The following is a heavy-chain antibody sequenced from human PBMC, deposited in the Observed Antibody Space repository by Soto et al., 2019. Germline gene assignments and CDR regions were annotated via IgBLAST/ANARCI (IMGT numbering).Heavy chain of an antibody. V-gene: IGHV3-23*01. Sequence: PGGSLRLSCAASAFSFNNYAMTWVRQAPGKGLEWVSVISGSGGSTSYGDSVKGRFTISRDNSKNTLYLQMDSLRAEDTAVYYCAKHRELGSISPYDYYGMDVWGQGTTVTVSS. CDR2: ISGSGGST. J-gene: IGHJ6*02. CDR3: AKHRELGSISPYDYYGMDV. CDR1: AFSFNNYA. D-gene: IGHD3-3*02.